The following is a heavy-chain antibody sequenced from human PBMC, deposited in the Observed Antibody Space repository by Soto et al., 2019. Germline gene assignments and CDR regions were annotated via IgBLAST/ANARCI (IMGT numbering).Heavy chain of an antibody. CDR2: IKTYNGMT. Sequence: QVQLVQSGGEVKKPGASVTVSCKASGYTFINYHITWVRQAPGQGLEWMEWIKTYNGMTDYAQKFQGRVTMTRDTSTSTAYMELRNLGSDDTAVYFCAKSPGGEMATDWGQGTLVTVSS. CDR1: GYTFINYH. D-gene: IGHD5-12*01. V-gene: IGHV1-18*01. CDR3: AKSPGGEMATD. J-gene: IGHJ4*02.